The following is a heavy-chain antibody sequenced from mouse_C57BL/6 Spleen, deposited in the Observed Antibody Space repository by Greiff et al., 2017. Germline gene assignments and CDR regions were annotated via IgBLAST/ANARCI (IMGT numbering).Heavy chain of an antibody. Sequence: EVKVVESGPELVKPGASVKISCKASGYSFTGYYMNWVKQSPEKSLEWIGEINPSTGGTTYNQKFKAKATLTVDKSSSTAYMQLKSLTSEDSAVYYCARKDDGAWFAYWGQGTLVTVSA. J-gene: IGHJ3*01. CDR3: ARKDDGAWFAY. V-gene: IGHV1-42*01. CDR2: INPSTGGT. CDR1: GYSFTGYY. D-gene: IGHD1-2*01.